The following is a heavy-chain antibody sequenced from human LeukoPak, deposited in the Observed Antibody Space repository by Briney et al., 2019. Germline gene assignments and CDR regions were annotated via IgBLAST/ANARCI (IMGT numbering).Heavy chain of an antibody. D-gene: IGHD2-2*01. J-gene: IGHJ4*02. CDR1: GFTFSNFW. V-gene: IGHV3-7*01. CDR3: AKDQRGYCGSTSCNLDF. CDR2: IKRDGSVK. Sequence: GGSLTLSCAASGFTFSNFWMSWVRQAPGKGLEWVANIKRDGSVKYYVNSVKGRFTISRDNAKNSLYLQMDSLRAEDTAVYYCAKDQRGYCGSTSCNLDFWGQGTLVTVSS.